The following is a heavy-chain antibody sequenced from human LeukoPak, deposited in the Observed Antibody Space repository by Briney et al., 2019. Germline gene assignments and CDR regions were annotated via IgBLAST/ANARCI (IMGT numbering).Heavy chain of an antibody. J-gene: IGHJ6*03. Sequence: SETLSLTCAVYGGSFSGYYWSWIRQPPGKGLEWIGEINHSGSTNYNPSLKSRVTISVDTSKNQFSLKLTSVTAADTAVYYCARNTVTYYYQYMDVWGKGTTINVSS. D-gene: IGHD4-17*01. CDR3: ARNTVTYYYQYMDV. V-gene: IGHV4-34*01. CDR1: GGSFSGYY. CDR2: INHSGST.